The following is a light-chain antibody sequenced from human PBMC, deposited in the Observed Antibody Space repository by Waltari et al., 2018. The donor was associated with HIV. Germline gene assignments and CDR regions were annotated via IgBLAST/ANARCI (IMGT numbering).Light chain of an antibody. CDR1: SSDVGAYNN. J-gene: IGLJ3*02. Sequence: QSALTQPASVSGSPGQSITIPCHGTSSDVGAYNNVSRYQQHPGKAPKLMIYEVSNRPSGVSNRFSASKSGNTASLTISGLQAEDEADYYCSSYTTNNTRVFGGGTKLTVL. CDR3: SSYTTNNTRV. CDR2: EVS. V-gene: IGLV2-14*03.